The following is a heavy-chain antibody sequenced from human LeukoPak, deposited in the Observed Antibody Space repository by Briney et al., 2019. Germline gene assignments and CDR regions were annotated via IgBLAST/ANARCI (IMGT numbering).Heavy chain of an antibody. V-gene: IGHV4-59*11. CDR3: ARVNCTGGSCAALGIDY. CDR2: VYYNGNT. J-gene: IGHJ4*02. D-gene: IGHD2-15*01. CDR1: GGSISNHY. Sequence: PSETLSLTCTVSGGSISNHYWSWIRQAPGKGLEWIGYVYYNGNTNYSPSLKSRVTISIDTPKNHFSLELSSVTAADTAVYYCARVNCTGGSCAALGIDYWGQGTLVTVSS.